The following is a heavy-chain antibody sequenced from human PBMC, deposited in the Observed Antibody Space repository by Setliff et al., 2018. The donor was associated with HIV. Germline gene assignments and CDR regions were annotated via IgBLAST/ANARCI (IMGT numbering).Heavy chain of an antibody. Sequence: ASVKVSCKASGYTFTSYYLHWVRQAPGQGLEWMGMINPSGGSASYAQKFQGRVTMSRDTSTSTAYMELSSLKSDDTAVYYCAREIVSTITAYDIWGQGTMVTVSS. CDR2: INPSGGSA. CDR1: GYTFTSYY. V-gene: IGHV1-46*01. D-gene: IGHD5-12*01. J-gene: IGHJ3*02. CDR3: AREIVSTITAYDI.